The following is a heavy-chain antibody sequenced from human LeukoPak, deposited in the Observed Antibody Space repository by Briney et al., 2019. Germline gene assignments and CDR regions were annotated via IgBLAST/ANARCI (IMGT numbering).Heavy chain of an antibody. V-gene: IGHV4-34*01. Sequence: SETLSLTCAVYGGSFSGYYWSWIRQPPGKGLEWIGEINHSGSTNYNPSLKSRVTISVDTSKNQFSLKLSSVTAADTAVSYCARGRCSSTSCYRSWFDPWGQGTLVTVSS. D-gene: IGHD2-2*01. J-gene: IGHJ5*02. CDR1: GGSFSGYY. CDR3: ARGRCSSTSCYRSWFDP. CDR2: INHSGST.